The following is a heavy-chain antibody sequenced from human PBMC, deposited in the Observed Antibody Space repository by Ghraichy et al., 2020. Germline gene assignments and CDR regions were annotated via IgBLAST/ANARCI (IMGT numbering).Heavy chain of an antibody. J-gene: IGHJ6*02. CDR2: IYHSGST. CDR1: GGSLSSSNW. V-gene: IGHV4-4*02. CDR3: ASLPLRFLEWHYGMDV. D-gene: IGHD3-3*01. Sequence: SETLSLTCAVSGGSLSSSNWWSWVRQPPGKGLEWIGEIYHSGSTNYNPSLKSRVTISVDKSKNQFSLKLSSVTAADTAVYYCASLPLRFLEWHYGMDVWGQGTTVTVPS.